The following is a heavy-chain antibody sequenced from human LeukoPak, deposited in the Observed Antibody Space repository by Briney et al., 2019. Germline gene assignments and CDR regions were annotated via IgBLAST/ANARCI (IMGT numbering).Heavy chain of an antibody. J-gene: IGHJ3*02. V-gene: IGHV1-2*04. CDR2: INPNSGST. CDR3: ARDGVAADAFDI. Sequence: ASVKVSCKASGYTFTGYYMHWVRQAPGQGLEWMGRINPNSGSTNYAQKLQGWVTMTRDTSISTAYMELSRLRSKDTAVYYCARDGVAADAFDIWGQGTMVTVSS. CDR1: GYTFTGYY. D-gene: IGHD6-13*01.